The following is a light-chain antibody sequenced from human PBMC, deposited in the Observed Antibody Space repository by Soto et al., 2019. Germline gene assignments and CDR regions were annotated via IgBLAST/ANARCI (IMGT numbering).Light chain of an antibody. J-gene: IGKJ5*01. V-gene: IGKV3D-15*01. CDR1: QFVSSN. CDR2: GAS. CDR3: QQYHNWPPIT. Sequence: MMMTQSPATLSVSPGERATLSCRASQFVSSNLAWYQQKPGQAPRLLIYGASTRATGIPARFSGSGSGTEFTLTISNLQSEDFAVYFCQQYHNWPPITFGQGTRLEIK.